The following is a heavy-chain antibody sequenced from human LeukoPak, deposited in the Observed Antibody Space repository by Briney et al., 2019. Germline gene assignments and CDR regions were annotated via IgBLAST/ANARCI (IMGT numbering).Heavy chain of an antibody. CDR3: ARRRQEYYGSGSYFFDY. Sequence: SVKVSYKASGGTFSSYAISWVRQAPGQGLEWMGGIIPIFGTANYAQKFQGRVTITADESTSTAYMELSSLRSEDTAVYYCARRRQEYYGSGSYFFDYWGQGTLVTVSS. J-gene: IGHJ4*02. CDR1: GGTFSSYA. V-gene: IGHV1-69*13. CDR2: IIPIFGTA. D-gene: IGHD3-10*01.